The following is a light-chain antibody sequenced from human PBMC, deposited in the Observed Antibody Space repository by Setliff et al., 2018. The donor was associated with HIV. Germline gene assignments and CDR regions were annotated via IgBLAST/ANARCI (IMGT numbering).Light chain of an antibody. CDR1: SSDVGGYNY. J-gene: IGLJ1*01. Sequence: QSALAQPASVSGSPGQSITISCTGTSSDVGGYNYVSWYQQHPGKAPKLMIYDVNKRPSGVSNRFSGSKSGNTASLTVSGLQAEDEADYYCSSYAGSNNVFGTGTKV. V-gene: IGLV2-14*01. CDR2: DVN. CDR3: SSYAGSNNV.